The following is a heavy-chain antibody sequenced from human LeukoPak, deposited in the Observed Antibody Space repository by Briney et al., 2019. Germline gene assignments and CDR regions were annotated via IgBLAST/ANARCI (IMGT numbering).Heavy chain of an antibody. J-gene: IGHJ3*02. CDR3: ARWGNTHYDFWSWAPLEGFDI. Sequence: GESRKISCKGSGYSFTSYWIGWVRQMPGKGLEWMGIIYPGDSDTRYSPSFQGQVTISADKSISTAYLQWSSLKASDTGKHYCARWGNTHYDFWSWAPLEGFDIGGQARMVTVSS. V-gene: IGHV5-51*01. CDR2: IYPGDSDT. D-gene: IGHD3-3*01. CDR1: GYSFTSYW.